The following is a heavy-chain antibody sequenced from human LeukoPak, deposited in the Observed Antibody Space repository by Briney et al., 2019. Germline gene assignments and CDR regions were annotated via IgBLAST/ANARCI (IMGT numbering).Heavy chain of an antibody. Sequence: SETLSLTCTVSGGSISSYYWSWIRQPPGKGLEWIGNIYYSESTNYNPSLKSRVTISVDTSKSQFSLKLSSVTAADTAVYYCARDRVGATLGYYYYMDVWGKGTTVTVSS. CDR3: ARDRVGATLGYYYYMDV. V-gene: IGHV4-59*01. CDR1: GGSISSYY. D-gene: IGHD1-26*01. CDR2: IYYSEST. J-gene: IGHJ6*03.